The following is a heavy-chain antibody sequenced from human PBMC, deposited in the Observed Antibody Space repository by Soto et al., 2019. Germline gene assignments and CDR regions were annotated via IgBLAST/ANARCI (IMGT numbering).Heavy chain of an antibody. Sequence: GGSLRLSCAASGFTFSSYGMHWVRQAPGKGLEWVAVIWYDGSNKYYADSVKGRFNISRDNSKNTLYLQMNSLRAEDTAVYYFARDHVEEVGFLEWTHFDYWGQGTLVTVSS. V-gene: IGHV3-33*01. CDR2: IWYDGSNK. CDR1: GFTFSSYG. J-gene: IGHJ4*02. D-gene: IGHD3-3*01. CDR3: ARDHVEEVGFLEWTHFDY.